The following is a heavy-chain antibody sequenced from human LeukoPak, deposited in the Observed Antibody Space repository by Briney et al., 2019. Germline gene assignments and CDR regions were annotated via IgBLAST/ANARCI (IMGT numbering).Heavy chain of an antibody. V-gene: IGHV1-2*02. CDR1: GYIFTGYY. CDR2: INPNSGGT. Sequence: ASVKVSCKASGYIFTGYYMHWVRQAPGQGLEWMGWINPNSGGTNYAQKFQGRVTMTRDTSISTAYMELSRLRSDDTAVYYCASAVGTYYYGSGSYYSDYWGQGTLVTVSS. D-gene: IGHD3-10*01. CDR3: ASAVGTYYYGSGSYYSDY. J-gene: IGHJ4*02.